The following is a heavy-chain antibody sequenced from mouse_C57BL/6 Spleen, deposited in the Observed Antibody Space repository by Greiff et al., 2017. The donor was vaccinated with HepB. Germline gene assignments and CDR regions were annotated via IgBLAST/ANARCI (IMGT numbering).Heavy chain of an antibody. CDR2: IDPEDGDT. D-gene: IGHD2-3*01. J-gene: IGHJ2*01. Sequence: VQLQQSGAELVMPGASVKLSCTASGFNIKDYYMHWVKQRPEQGLEWIGRIDPEDGDTEYAPKFQGKATTTADTSSNTAYLQLSSLTSEDTAVYYCTTNDGYYWGQGTTLTVSS. CDR1: GFNIKDYY. CDR3: TTNDGYY. V-gene: IGHV14-1*01.